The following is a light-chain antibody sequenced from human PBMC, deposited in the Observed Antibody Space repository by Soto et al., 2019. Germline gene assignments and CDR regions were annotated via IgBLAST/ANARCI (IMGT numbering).Light chain of an antibody. Sequence: DIQMTQSPSSLSASVGDRVTIPCRASQSISSYLNWYQQKPGKAPKLLIYAASSLQSGVPSRFSGSGSGTDFTLTISSLQPEDFATYYCQQSYSTPPWTFGQGTKVDIK. V-gene: IGKV1-39*01. CDR3: QQSYSTPPWT. CDR2: AAS. J-gene: IGKJ1*01. CDR1: QSISSY.